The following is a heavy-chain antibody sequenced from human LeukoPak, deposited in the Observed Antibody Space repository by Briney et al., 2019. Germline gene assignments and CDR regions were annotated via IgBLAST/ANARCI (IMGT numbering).Heavy chain of an antibody. CDR1: GFTFSSYG. V-gene: IGHV3-30*03. J-gene: IGHJ4*02. Sequence: GGSLRLSCAASGFTFSSYGIHWVRQAPGKGLQWLGFISYDGNIKYEDSVKGRFTISRDNSKNTLYLQMNSLRAEDTAIYYCGRDFVNDAKARFDCWGQGTLVTVSS. CDR3: GRDFVNDAKARFDC. CDR2: ISYDGNIK. D-gene: IGHD4/OR15-4a*01.